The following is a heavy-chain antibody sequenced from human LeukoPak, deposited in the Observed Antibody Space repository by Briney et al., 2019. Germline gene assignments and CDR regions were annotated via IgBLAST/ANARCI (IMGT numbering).Heavy chain of an antibody. CDR1: GFSLDDYA. CDR3: IKDMGFDLLKDAFDV. V-gene: IGHV3-9*01. CDR2: ISWDSGNK. J-gene: IGHJ3*01. Sequence: GGSLRLSCVGSGFSLDDYAMHWVPQAPGRGLEWVSSISWDSGNKAYADSVKGRFTISRDNAKNSLYLQMNSLRPEDTAFYYCIKDMGFDLLKDAFDVWGQGTLVTVSS. D-gene: IGHD3-9*01.